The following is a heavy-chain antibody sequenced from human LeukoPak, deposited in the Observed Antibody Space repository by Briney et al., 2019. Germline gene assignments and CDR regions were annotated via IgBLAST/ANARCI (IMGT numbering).Heavy chain of an antibody. CDR2: IRPNDGTT. V-gene: IGHV3-48*01. Sequence: GGSLRLSCEASGFTFSNYGMNWVRQAPGKGLEWVSYIRPNDGTTHYADSVKGRFTISRDNAKNSLSLQMTSLRVDNTAVYYCVRGQTSLDNWFDPWGQGTLVIVSS. J-gene: IGHJ5*02. CDR3: VRGQTSLDNWFDP. CDR1: GFTFSNYG.